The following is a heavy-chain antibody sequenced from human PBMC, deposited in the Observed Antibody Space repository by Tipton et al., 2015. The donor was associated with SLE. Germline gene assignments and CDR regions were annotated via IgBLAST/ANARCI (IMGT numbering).Heavy chain of an antibody. CDR2: INHSGST. V-gene: IGHV4-34*01. CDR1: GGSTSSYY. Sequence: TLSLTCTVSGGSTSSYYWSWIRQPPGKGLEWIGEINHSGSTNYNPSLKSRVTISVDTSKNQFSLKLSSVTAADTAVYYCARGGGSYPGNFDYWGQGTLVTVSS. D-gene: IGHD1-26*01. J-gene: IGHJ4*02. CDR3: ARGGGSYPGNFDY.